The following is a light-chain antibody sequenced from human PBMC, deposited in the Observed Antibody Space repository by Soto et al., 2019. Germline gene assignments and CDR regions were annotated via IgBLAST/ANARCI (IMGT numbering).Light chain of an antibody. CDR1: SSDVGTYNY. CDR2: DVS. Sequence: QSVLTQPRSVSGSPGQSVTISCTGTSSDVGTYNYVSWYQQHPDKAPKLMIYDVSKRPSGVPDRFSGSKSGNTASLTISGLQAEDEADYYCSSYTSSSLAFGTGTKVTVL. V-gene: IGLV2-11*01. CDR3: SSYTSSSLA. J-gene: IGLJ1*01.